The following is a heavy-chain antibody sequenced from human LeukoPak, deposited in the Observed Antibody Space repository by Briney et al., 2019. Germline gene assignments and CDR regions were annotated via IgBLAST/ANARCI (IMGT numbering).Heavy chain of an antibody. CDR1: GGSISSYY. CDR3: AGAGPLAGYSTGWYPGLFDY. Sequence: SETLSLTCTVAGGSISSYYWSWIRQPAGKGLEWIGRIYTSGSTNYNPSLKSRVTMSVDTSKNQFSLKLSSVTAADTAVYYCAGAGPLAGYSTGWYPGLFDYWGQGTLVTVSS. V-gene: IGHV4-4*07. D-gene: IGHD6-19*01. CDR2: IYTSGST. J-gene: IGHJ4*02.